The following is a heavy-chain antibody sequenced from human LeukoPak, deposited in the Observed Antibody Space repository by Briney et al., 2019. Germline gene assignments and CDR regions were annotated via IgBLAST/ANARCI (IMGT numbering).Heavy chain of an antibody. V-gene: IGHV3-21*01. CDR2: ISSSSSYI. CDR3: AREKDEWELPRYYYYGMDV. D-gene: IGHD1-26*01. CDR1: GFTLSSYS. J-gene: IGHJ6*02. Sequence: GGSLRLSCAASGFTLSSYSMNWVRQAPGKGLEWVSSISSSSSYIYYADSVKGRFTISRDNAKNSLYLQMNSLRAEDTAVYYCAREKDEWELPRYYYYGMDVWGQGTTVTVSS.